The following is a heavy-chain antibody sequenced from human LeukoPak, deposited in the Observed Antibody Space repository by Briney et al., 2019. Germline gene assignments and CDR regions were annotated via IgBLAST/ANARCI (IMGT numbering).Heavy chain of an antibody. CDR1: GFTFDTYT. CDR2: ISGGGRTT. CDR3: ESTMVRGVIKDY. V-gene: IGHV3-23*01. Sequence: GGSLRLSCAASGFTFDTYTLGWVRQAPGRGLEWVSSISGGGRTTYYADSVKGRFAISRDNSRNTLYLQTNSLRADDTAVYYCESTMVRGVIKDYWGQGTLVTVSS. D-gene: IGHD3-10*01. J-gene: IGHJ4*02.